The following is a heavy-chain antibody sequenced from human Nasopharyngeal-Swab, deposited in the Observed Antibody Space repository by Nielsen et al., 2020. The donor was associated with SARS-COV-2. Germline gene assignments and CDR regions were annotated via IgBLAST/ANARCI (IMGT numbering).Heavy chain of an antibody. Sequence: ASVKVSCKASGYTFTSYGISWVRQAPGQGLEWMGWISAYNGNTNYAQKLQGRVTMTTDTSTSTAYMELRSLRSDDTAVYYCARDPLPYSNSSMDPWFDPWGQGTLVTVSS. CDR1: GYTFTSYG. CDR2: ISAYNGNT. J-gene: IGHJ5*02. CDR3: ARDPLPYSNSSMDPWFDP. D-gene: IGHD6-6*01. V-gene: IGHV1-18*01.